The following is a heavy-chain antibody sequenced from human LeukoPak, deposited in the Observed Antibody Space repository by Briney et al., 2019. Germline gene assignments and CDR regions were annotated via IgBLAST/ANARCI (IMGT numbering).Heavy chain of an antibody. CDR3: ATLSRFLEWVIGGNHYYGLYV. CDR1: GYTLTELS. D-gene: IGHD3-3*01. CDR2: FDSEGVKR. Sequence: ASVTVSCKVSGYTLTELSIHWVRQAPGKGLEWMGGFDSEGVKRTYAQKFQGRVTMTEDTSTDTAYMELSSLRSEDTAVYYCATLSRFLEWVIGGNHYYGLYVWGQGTTVTVSS. J-gene: IGHJ6*02. V-gene: IGHV1-24*01.